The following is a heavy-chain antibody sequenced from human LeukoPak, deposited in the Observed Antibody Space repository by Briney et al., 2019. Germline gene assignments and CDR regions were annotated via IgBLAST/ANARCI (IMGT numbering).Heavy chain of an antibody. CDR1: GLTFSSYA. CDR3: AKSPYGSGAHWFDP. V-gene: IGHV3-23*01. J-gene: IGHJ5*02. D-gene: IGHD3-10*01. Sequence: GGSLRLSCAASGLTFSSYAMSWVRQAPGKGLEWVSAISGSSGHTYYPDSVKGRFTISRDNSKNTLYLQMNSLRAEDTAVYYCAKSPYGSGAHWFDPWGQGTLVTVSS. CDR2: ISGSSGHT.